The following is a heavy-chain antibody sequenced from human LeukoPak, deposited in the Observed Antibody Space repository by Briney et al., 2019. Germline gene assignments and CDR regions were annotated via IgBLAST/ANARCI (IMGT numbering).Heavy chain of an antibody. CDR3: ARDGTTLPGGDCGVL. CDR1: GFTFSSYA. J-gene: IGHJ4*02. V-gene: IGHV3-23*01. D-gene: IGHD2-21*02. CDR2: ISGSGGST. Sequence: GGSLRLSCAASGFTFSSYAMSWVRQAPGKGLEWVSAISGSGGSTYYADSVKGRFTISRDNSKNTLYLQMNSLRAEDTAVYYCARDGTTLPGGDCGVLWGQGTLVTVSS.